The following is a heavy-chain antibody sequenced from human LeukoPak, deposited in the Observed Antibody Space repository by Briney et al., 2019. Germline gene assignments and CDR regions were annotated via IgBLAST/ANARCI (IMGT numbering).Heavy chain of an antibody. CDR2: VSSTSSFI. CDR1: GFTFSSYS. D-gene: IGHD3-16*01. V-gene: IGHV3-21*04. Sequence: GGSLRLSCAASGFTFSSYSINWVRQAPGKGLEWVSCVSSTSSFIYYADSVKGRFTISRDNAKNSLYLQMNSLRAEDTAVYYCAKDRNYGFDYWGQGTLVTVSS. J-gene: IGHJ4*02. CDR3: AKDRNYGFDY.